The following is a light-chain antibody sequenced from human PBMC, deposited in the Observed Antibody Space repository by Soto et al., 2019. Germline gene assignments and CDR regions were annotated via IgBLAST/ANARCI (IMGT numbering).Light chain of an antibody. J-gene: IGKJ3*01. V-gene: IGKV3-11*01. CDR3: QHRRT. Sequence: EIVLTQSPATLSLSPGERATLSCRASQSVSNYLGWYQQKAGQAPRLLMYDAYKRATGIPARFSGSGSGTDFTLTISSLEPADFAVYYCQHRRTFGPGTRVDIK. CDR1: QSVSNY. CDR2: DAY.